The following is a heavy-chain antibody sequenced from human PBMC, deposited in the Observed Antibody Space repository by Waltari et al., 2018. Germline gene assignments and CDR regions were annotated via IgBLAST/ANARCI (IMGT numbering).Heavy chain of an antibody. J-gene: IGHJ5*02. CDR3: ARESVVVVAATKNWFDP. CDR1: GYTFTGYY. Sequence: QVQLVQSGAEVKKPGASVKVSCKASGYTFTGYYMHWVRQAPGQGLEWMGRINHNSGGTNYAQKFQGRGTMTRDTSISTAYMELSRLRSDDTAVYYCARESVVVVAATKNWFDPWGQGTLVTVSS. CDR2: INHNSGGT. D-gene: IGHD2-15*01. V-gene: IGHV1-2*06.